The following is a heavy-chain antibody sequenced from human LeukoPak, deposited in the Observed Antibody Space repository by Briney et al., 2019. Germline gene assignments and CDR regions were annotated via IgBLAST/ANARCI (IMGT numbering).Heavy chain of an antibody. D-gene: IGHD6-13*01. CDR1: GGSISSYY. V-gene: IGHV4-59*01. Sequence: PSETLSLTCTVSGGSISSYYWNWIRQPPGKGLEWIGYIYSSGSTNCNPSLNSRVTMSVDTSKNQFSLQLSSVTAADTAVYYCAGSRYSSSWYIFNYWGQGALVTVSS. J-gene: IGHJ4*02. CDR2: IYSSGST. CDR3: AGSRYSSSWYIFNY.